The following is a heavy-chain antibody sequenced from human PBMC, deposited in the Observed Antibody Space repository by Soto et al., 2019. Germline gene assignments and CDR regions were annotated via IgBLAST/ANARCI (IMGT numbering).Heavy chain of an antibody. CDR2: IFSSGTT. J-gene: IGHJ6*01. V-gene: IGHV4-30-4*01. D-gene: IGHD3-9*01. CDR3: ARVPSPFDYYYAMDV. CDR1: GDSISSGNKY. Sequence: SETLSLTCTVSGDSISSGNKYWSWIRQPPGKGLEWLGHIFSSGTTYHNPSLTGRLSMSLDTSQNQFSLKLNSVTDADTAVYYCARVPSPFDYYYAMDVWGQGTTVTVSS.